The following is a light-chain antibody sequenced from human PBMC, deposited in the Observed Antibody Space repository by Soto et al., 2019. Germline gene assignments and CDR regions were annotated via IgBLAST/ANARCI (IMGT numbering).Light chain of an antibody. CDR2: MAS. V-gene: IGKV1-5*03. CDR1: PSISAL. CDR3: QQYKSYSPLT. Sequence: VQMTQSPSTLPASVGYRVAITCRANPSISALFGWYQPTPGKARNLVLYMASRLETVVPSRFSGSGSGTEFTLTIRFLQPDDFATYYCQQYKSYSPLTFGGGAKVDI. J-gene: IGKJ4*01.